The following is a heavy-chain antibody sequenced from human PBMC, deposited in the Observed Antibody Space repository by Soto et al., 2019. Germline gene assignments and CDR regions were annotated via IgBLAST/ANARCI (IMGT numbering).Heavy chain of an antibody. CDR2: ISGGGST. V-gene: IGHV3-23*01. D-gene: IGHD3-16*02. CDR3: AKNANYDYVWGSYRIDY. J-gene: IGHJ4*02. Sequence: GGSLRLSCVASGFTFSSYAMSWVRQAPGKGLEWVSSISGGGSTYYADSVKGRFTISRDNSKNTLYLQMNSLRAEDTAVYHCAKNANYDYVWGSYRIDYWGQGTRVTVSS. CDR1: GFTFSSYA.